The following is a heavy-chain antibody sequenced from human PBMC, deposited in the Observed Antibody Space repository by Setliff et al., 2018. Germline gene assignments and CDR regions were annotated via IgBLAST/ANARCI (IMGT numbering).Heavy chain of an antibody. CDR2: FHTGGAT. V-gene: IGHV4-4*07. D-gene: IGHD3-10*01. J-gene: IGHJ4*02. CDR3: ARESATIGEFPLYYFDK. Sequence: SETLSLTCTVSGGSVKSHYWSWIRQSAGRGLEWIGHFHTGGATDYNLSLKSRVTISLDSSKNQFSLRLSSVTAADAAVYFCARESATIGEFPLYYFDKWGQGIPVTVSS. CDR1: GGSVKSHY.